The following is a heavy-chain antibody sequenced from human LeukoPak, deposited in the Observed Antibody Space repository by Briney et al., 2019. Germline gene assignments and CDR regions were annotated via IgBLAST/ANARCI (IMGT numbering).Heavy chain of an antibody. D-gene: IGHD3-10*01. CDR2: VSYSGTT. CDR1: GGSISSYY. J-gene: IGHJ4*02. V-gene: IGHV4-59*08. CDR3: ARLGGGGHFDY. Sequence: SETLSLTCTVSGGSISSYYWSWIRQPPGKGLEYIGYVSYSGTTNYSTSLKGRFTIPVETPKKQFSLKLSSVTAAGTAVYYCARLGGGGHFDYWGQGTLVTVSS.